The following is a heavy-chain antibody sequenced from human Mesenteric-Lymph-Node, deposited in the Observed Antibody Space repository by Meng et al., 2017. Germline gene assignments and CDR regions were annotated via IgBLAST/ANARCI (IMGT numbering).Heavy chain of an antibody. CDR2: ISWDGGCT. CDR1: GFTFDVYT. Sequence: GESLKISCAASGFTFDVYTMHWVRQAPGKGLEWVSLISWDGGCTYYADSVKGRFTISRDNSKNSLYLQMNSLRTEDTALYYCAFAYCGGDCYYNYAFDIWGQGTMVTVSS. J-gene: IGHJ3*02. V-gene: IGHV3-43*01. CDR3: AFAYCGGDCYYNYAFDI. D-gene: IGHD2-21*02.